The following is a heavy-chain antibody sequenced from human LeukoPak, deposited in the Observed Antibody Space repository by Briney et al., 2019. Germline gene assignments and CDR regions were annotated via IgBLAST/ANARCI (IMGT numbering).Heavy chain of an antibody. V-gene: IGHV3-30*02. CDR3: AKDGFHYYDSSGYDAFDI. D-gene: IGHD3-22*01. CDR1: GFTFSSYG. CDR2: IRYDGSNK. J-gene: IGHJ3*02. Sequence: PGGSLRLSCAASGFTFSSYGMHWVRQAPGKGLEWVAFIRYDGSNKYYADSVKGRFTISRDNSKNTLYLQMNSLRAEDTAVYYCAKDGFHYYDSSGYDAFDIWGQGTMATVSS.